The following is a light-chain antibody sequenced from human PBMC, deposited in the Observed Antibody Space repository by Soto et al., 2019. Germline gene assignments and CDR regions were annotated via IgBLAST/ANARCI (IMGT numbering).Light chain of an antibody. V-gene: IGKV2-28*01. Sequence: VMTQSPLSLPVTPGEPASISCRSSQSLVHSNGYNYLDWYLQKPGQSPQLLIYLGSSRASGVPDRFSGSGSGTDVTLKISRVEAEDVGVYYCMQALQTTYTFGQGTKLEI. CDR1: QSLVHSNGYNY. CDR3: MQALQTTYT. CDR2: LGS. J-gene: IGKJ2*01.